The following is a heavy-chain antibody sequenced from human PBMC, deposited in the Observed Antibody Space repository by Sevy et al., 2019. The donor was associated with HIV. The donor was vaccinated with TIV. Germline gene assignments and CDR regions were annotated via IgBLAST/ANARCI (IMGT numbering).Heavy chain of an antibody. CDR1: GFTFNSFS. D-gene: IGHD2-21*02. CDR3: ARASSPYCGGDCLYAFNI. J-gene: IGHJ3*02. CDR2: ISSSGSSI. Sequence: GGSLRLSCAASGFTFNSFSMNWVRQAPGKTLEWISYISSSGSSIYYADSVKGRFSISRDNAKRSLYLQMNSLRDEDTAVYYCARASSPYCGGDCLYAFNIWGQGTMVTVSS. V-gene: IGHV3-48*02.